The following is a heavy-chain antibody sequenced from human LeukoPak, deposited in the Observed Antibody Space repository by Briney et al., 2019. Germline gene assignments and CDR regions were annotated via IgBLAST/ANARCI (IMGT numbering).Heavy chain of an antibody. V-gene: IGHV1-2*02. CDR3: SRDLGYCSGTTCFNFYYYAMDV. D-gene: IGHD2-2*03. Sequence: ASVKVSCKASGYTFTDYYINWVRQAPGHGLEWMGWVNPNSDDTNYAQKFQGRVTMTRDTSSSTAYMELSRLRSDDTAVYYCSRDLGYCSGTTCFNFYYYAMDVWGQGTTVTVSS. J-gene: IGHJ6*02. CDR1: GYTFTDYY. CDR2: VNPNSDDT.